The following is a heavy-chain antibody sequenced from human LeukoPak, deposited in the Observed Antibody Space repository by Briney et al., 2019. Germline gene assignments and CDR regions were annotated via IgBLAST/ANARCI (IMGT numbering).Heavy chain of an antibody. D-gene: IGHD5-12*01. CDR1: GFTFSSYA. CDR2: TSGSGSNI. J-gene: IGHJ4*02. Sequence: GGSLRLSCAASGFTFSSYAMSWVRQAPGKGLEWVSTTSGSGSNIYYADSVKGRFTISRDNSKNTLYLQMNSLRAEDTAVYFCAKHQSDYWEFDYWGQGTLVTVSS. CDR3: AKHQSDYWEFDY. V-gene: IGHV3-23*01.